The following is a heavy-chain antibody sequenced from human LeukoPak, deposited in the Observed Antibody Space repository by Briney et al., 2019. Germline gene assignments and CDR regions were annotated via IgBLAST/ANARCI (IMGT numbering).Heavy chain of an antibody. CDR2: IYYSGST. J-gene: IGHJ6*02. V-gene: IGHV4-30-4*08. CDR1: GGSISSGGYY. Sequence: PSETLSLTCTVSGGSISSGGYYWSWIRQHPRKGPEWIGYIYYSGSTYYNPSLKSRVTISVDTSKNQFSLKLSSVTAADTAVYYCARVPRTSYGMDVWGQGTTVTVSS. CDR3: ARVPRTSYGMDV.